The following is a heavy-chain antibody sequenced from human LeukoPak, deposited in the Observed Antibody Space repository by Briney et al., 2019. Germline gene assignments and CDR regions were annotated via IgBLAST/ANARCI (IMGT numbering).Heavy chain of an antibody. J-gene: IGHJ2*01. D-gene: IGHD1-1*01. CDR3: ARKSEGIQLWYFAL. Sequence: GGSLRLSCAASGFTFSDYYMSWFRQAPGKGLEWVSCITASSYTKYADSVKGRFTISRDNAKNSLYLQMNSLKAEDTAVYYCARKSEGIQLWYFALWGRGTLVTVSS. CDR1: GFTFSDYY. CDR2: ITASSYT. V-gene: IGHV3-11*03.